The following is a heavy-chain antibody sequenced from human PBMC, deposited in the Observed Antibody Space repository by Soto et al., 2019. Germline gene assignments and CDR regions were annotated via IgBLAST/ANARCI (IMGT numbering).Heavy chain of an antibody. Sequence: SETLSLTCTVSGDSIISSNYYWAWIRQSPGKGLEWIGNMYYSGSTYYNLSLKSRVTMSVDTSKNQFSLKISTVTAADTSVYYCARIVVIPAAPDYYNYYGVDVWGQGTTVTVSS. CDR3: ARIVVIPAAPDYYNYYGVDV. V-gene: IGHV4-39*01. J-gene: IGHJ6*02. D-gene: IGHD2-2*01. CDR2: MYYSGST. CDR1: GDSIISSNYY.